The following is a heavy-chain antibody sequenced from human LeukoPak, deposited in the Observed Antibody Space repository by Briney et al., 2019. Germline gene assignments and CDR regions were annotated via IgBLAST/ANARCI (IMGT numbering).Heavy chain of an antibody. J-gene: IGHJ5*02. D-gene: IGHD6-6*01. CDR1: GGSISSYY. CDR2: IYYSGST. CDR3: ARDRPYGIAARYYNWFDP. V-gene: IGHV4-59*01. Sequence: SETLSLTCTVSGGSISSYYWSWIRQPPGKGLEWIGYIYYSGSTNYNPSLKSRVTISVDTSKNQFSLKLSSVTAADTAVYYCARDRPYGIAARYYNWFDPWGQGTLATVSS.